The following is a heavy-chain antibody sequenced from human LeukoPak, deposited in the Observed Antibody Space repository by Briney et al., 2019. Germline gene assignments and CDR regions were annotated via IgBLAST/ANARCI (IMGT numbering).Heavy chain of an antibody. Sequence: GSLRLSCAASGFTFSSYAMSWVRQAPGKGLGWVSGISGGGGTTYYADSVKGRFTISRDKSKNTLYLQMNSLRAEDTAIYYCAKGYSSSWTGFDYWGQGTLVTVSS. CDR2: ISGGGGTT. D-gene: IGHD6-13*01. CDR3: AKGYSSSWTGFDY. CDR1: GFTFSSYA. V-gene: IGHV3-23*01. J-gene: IGHJ4*02.